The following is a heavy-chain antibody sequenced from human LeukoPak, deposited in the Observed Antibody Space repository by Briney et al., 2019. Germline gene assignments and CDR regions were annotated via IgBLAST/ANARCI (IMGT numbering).Heavy chain of an antibody. V-gene: IGHV3-7*01. CDR1: GFTFSSYW. J-gene: IGHJ4*02. Sequence: PGGSLRLSCAASGFTFSSYWMTWVRQGPGKGLEWVANIKPDGSLIYYVDSVKGRFTISRDNAKNSLYLQMNSLSAEDTAVYYCAKWELYSGFYYIDYWGQGTLATVSS. CDR2: IKPDGSLI. D-gene: IGHD1-26*01. CDR3: AKWELYSGFYYIDY.